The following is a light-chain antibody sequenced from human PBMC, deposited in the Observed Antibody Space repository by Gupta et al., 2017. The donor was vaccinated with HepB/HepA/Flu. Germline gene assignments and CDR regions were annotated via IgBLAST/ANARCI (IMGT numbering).Light chain of an antibody. Sequence: QSALTQPASVSGSPGQSITISCTGTSSDVGGYNYVSWYQQHPGKAPKLMIYDVSNRPSGVSNRFSGSKSGNTACQTISGLQAEDEADYDGSSYTSSSTLARFVVFGGGTKLTVL. V-gene: IGLV2-14*01. J-gene: IGLJ2*01. CDR1: SSDVGGYNY. CDR2: DVS. CDR3: SSYTSSSTLARFVV.